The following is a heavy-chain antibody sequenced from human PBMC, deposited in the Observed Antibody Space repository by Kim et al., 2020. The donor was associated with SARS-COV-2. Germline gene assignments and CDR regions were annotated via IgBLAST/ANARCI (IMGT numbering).Heavy chain of an antibody. V-gene: IGHV3-23*01. CDR3: AKDITIFGMDV. D-gene: IGHD3-3*01. J-gene: IGHJ6*02. Sequence: TYYAGSVKGRFTISRDNSKNTLYLQMNSLRAEDTAVYYCAKDITIFGMDVWGQGTTVTVSS. CDR2: T.